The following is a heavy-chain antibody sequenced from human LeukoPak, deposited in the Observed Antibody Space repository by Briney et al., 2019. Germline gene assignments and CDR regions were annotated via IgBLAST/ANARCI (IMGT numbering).Heavy chain of an antibody. Sequence: SETLSLTCTVSGASISSYHWSWIRQPPGKGLEWIGYISYSGSTNYNPSLRSRGTISVDTSKNQFSLKLSSVTAADTAVFYCARVGRGDHTWGSYYFDHWGQGTLVTVSS. CDR2: ISYSGST. J-gene: IGHJ4*02. D-gene: IGHD3-16*01. CDR3: ARVGRGDHTWGSYYFDH. CDR1: GASISSYH. V-gene: IGHV4-59*01.